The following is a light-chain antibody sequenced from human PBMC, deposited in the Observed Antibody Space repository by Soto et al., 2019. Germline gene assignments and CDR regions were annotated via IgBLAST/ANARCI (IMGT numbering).Light chain of an antibody. CDR2: EVT. CDR1: SSDVGGYNY. CDR3: SSYTGRTTYV. V-gene: IGLV2-14*01. J-gene: IGLJ1*01. Sequence: QSVLTQPASVSGSPGQSITISCTGTSSDVGGYNYVSWYQKHPGKAPKVMIYEVTNRPSGVSNRFSGSKSGNTASLTIPGLQVEDEADYYCSSYTGRTTYVFGTGTKVT.